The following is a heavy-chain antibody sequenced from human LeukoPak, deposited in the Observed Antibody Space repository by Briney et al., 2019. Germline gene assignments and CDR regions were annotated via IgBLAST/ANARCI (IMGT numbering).Heavy chain of an antibody. V-gene: IGHV4-59*01. J-gene: IGHJ4*02. CDR3: ARARIQLWPTPSYYFDY. CDR1: GGSISSYY. D-gene: IGHD5-18*01. CDR2: IYYSGST. Sequence: PSETLSLTCTVSGGSISSYYWSRIRQPPGKGLEWIGYIYYSGSTNYNPSLKSRVTISVDTSKNQFSLKLSSVTAADTAVYYCARARIQLWPTPSYYFDYWGQGTLVTVSS.